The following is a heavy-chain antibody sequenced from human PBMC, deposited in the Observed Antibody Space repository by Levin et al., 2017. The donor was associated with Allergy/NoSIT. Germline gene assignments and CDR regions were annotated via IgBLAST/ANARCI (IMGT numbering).Heavy chain of an antibody. V-gene: IGHV3-11*05. D-gene: IGHD3-22*01. J-gene: IGHJ4*02. CDR2: ISSSSSDT. CDR3: ARAITMIVVAYDY. CDR1: GFSFSDYY. Sequence: GGSLRLSCAASGFSFSDYYMSWIRQAPGKGLEWVSYISSSSSDTNYADSVKGRFTISRDNAKNSLYLQMNSLRAEDTAVYYCARAITMIVVAYDYWGQGTLVTVSS.